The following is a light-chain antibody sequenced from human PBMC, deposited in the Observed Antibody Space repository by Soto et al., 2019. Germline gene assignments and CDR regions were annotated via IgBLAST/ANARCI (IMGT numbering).Light chain of an antibody. J-gene: IGLJ3*02. V-gene: IGLV2-11*01. CDR2: DVS. CDR3: CSYAGSYTLV. CDR1: SSDVGGYNY. Sequence: QSALTQPRSVSESPGQSVTISCTGTSSDVGGYNYVSWYQHHPGKAPKLMIFDVSKRPSGVPDRFSGSKSGYTASLTISGLQAEDEDDYYCCSYAGSYTLVFGGGTKLTVL.